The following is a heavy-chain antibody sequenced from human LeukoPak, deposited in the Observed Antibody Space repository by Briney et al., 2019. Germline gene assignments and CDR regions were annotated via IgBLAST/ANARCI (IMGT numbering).Heavy chain of an antibody. D-gene: IGHD4-23*01. J-gene: IGHJ3*02. Sequence: SETLSLTCTVSGGSISSYYWSWIRQPPGKGLEWLGYIYYSGSTNYNPSLKSRVTISVDTSKNQFSLKLSSVTAADTAVYYCARVFSYGGSPDDAFDIWGQGTMVTVSS. CDR2: IYYSGST. CDR3: ARVFSYGGSPDDAFDI. CDR1: GGSISSYY. V-gene: IGHV4-59*08.